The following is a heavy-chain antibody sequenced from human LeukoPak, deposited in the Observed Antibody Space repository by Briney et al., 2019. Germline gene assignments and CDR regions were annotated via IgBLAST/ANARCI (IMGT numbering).Heavy chain of an antibody. CDR2: IYYSGST. V-gene: IGHV4-59*08. CDR1: GGSISSYY. Sequence: SETLSLTCTVSGGSISSYYWSWIRQPPGKGLEWIGYIYYSGSTNYNPSLKSRVTISVATSKNQFSLKLSSVTAADTAVYYCARHPPPYDRYFDYWGQGTLVTVSS. J-gene: IGHJ4*02. CDR3: ARHPPPYDRYFDY. D-gene: IGHD3-16*02.